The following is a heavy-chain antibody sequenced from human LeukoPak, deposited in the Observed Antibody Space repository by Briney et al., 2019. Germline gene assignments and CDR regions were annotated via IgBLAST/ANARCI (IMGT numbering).Heavy chain of an antibody. J-gene: IGHJ4*02. D-gene: IGHD3-10*01. CDR3: ARDQGLWFGAILD. CDR2: INPNSGGT. V-gene: IGHV1-2*02. Sequence: GASVKVSCKASGYTFTGYYMHWVRQAPGQGLEWMGWINPNSGGTNYAQKFQGRVTMTRDTSISTAYMELSRLRSDDTAVYYCARDQGLWFGAILDWGQGTLVTVSS. CDR1: GYTFTGYY.